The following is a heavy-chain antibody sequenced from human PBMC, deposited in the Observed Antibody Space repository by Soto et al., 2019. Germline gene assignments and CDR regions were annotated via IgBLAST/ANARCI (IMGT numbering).Heavy chain of an antibody. CDR1: GYSISSGYY. CDR2: IYHSGST. V-gene: IGHV4-38-2*01. J-gene: IGHJ5*02. Sequence: PSETLSLTCAVSGYSISSGYYWGWIRQAPGKGLEWIGSIYHSGSTYYNPSLKSRVTISVDTSKNQFSLKLSSVTAADTAVYYCARNTGYCSGGSCPLGQNWFDPWGQGTLVTV. D-gene: IGHD2-15*01. CDR3: ARNTGYCSGGSCPLGQNWFDP.